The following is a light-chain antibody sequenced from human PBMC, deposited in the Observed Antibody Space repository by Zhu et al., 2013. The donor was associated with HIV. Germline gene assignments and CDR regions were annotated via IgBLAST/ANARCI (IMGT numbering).Light chain of an antibody. CDR3: AGWDDSLSGVV. CDR2: YDD. J-gene: IGLJ2*01. V-gene: IGLV1-36*01. CDR1: SSNIGNNA. Sequence: QSVLTQPPSVSGAPRQRVTISCSGSSSNIGNNAVNWYQQLPGKTPKLLIYYDDLLPSGVSDRFTGSKSGTSASLAISGLQSDDEAHYYCAGWDDSLSGVVFGGGTKLTVL.